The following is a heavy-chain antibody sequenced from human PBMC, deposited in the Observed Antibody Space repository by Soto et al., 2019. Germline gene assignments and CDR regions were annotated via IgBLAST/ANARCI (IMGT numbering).Heavy chain of an antibody. CDR2: IFPKFGTT. V-gene: IGHV1-69*01. D-gene: IGHD3-16*02. Sequence: QVQLVQAGAEVKKPGSSVKVSCKASGDTRTNYVISLVRQAPGQGLEWMGGIFPKFGTTYSAQKLQDRLTITADESTSTVYMQLSSLRLDDTAVYYCEAEMTFGKLSVVWGQGTTVTVSS. J-gene: IGHJ6*02. CDR1: GDTRTNYV. CDR3: EAEMTFGKLSVV.